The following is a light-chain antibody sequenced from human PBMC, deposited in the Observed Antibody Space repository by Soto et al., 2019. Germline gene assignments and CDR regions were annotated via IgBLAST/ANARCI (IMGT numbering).Light chain of an antibody. V-gene: IGKV1-39*01. CDR1: QSISGY. J-gene: IGKJ4*01. Sequence: DIQMTQSPSSLSASVGDRVTITCRAGQSISGYLNWYQQKPGKAPNLLIYGASSLQSGVPSRFSGSGSGTDFTLTISSLQPEDFETYYCQQSYSTRLSFGGGTKVEIK. CDR3: QQSYSTRLS. CDR2: GAS.